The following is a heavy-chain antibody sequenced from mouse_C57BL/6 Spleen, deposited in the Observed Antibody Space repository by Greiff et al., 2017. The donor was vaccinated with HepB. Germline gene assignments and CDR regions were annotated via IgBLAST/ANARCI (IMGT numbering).Heavy chain of an antibody. V-gene: IGHV1-18*01. CDR3: ARRDGYYEGFAY. CDR1: GYTFTDYN. CDR2: INPNNGGT. Sequence: EVQLQQSGPELVKPGASVKIPCKASGYTFTDYNMDWVKQSHGKSLEWIGDINPNNGGTIYNQKFKGKATLTVDKSSSTAYMELRSLTSEDTAVYYCARRDGYYEGFAYWGQGTLVTVSA. D-gene: IGHD2-3*01. J-gene: IGHJ3*01.